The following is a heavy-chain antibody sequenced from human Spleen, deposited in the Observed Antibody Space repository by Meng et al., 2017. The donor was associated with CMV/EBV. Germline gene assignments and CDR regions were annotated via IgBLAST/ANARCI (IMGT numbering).Heavy chain of an antibody. J-gene: IGHJ6*02. V-gene: IGHV3-11*04. CDR2: ISSSGSTI. Sequence: GGSLRLSCAASGFTFNEYYMGWIRQGPGKGLEWVSYISSSGSTIYYADSVKGRTTVSRDNSKQSLHLEMNNLRAGDTAVYYCARAAPDFWSGFVVDEYYGLDVWGQGTTVTVSS. D-gene: IGHD3-3*01. CDR1: GFTFNEYY. CDR3: ARAAPDFWSGFVVDEYYGLDV.